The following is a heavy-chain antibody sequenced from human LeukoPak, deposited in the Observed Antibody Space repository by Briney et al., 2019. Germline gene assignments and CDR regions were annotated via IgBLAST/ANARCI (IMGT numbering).Heavy chain of an antibody. CDR1: GFTFDDYA. Sequence: GGSLRLSCAASGFTFDDYAMSWVRQAPGKGLEWVSGINWNGGSTGYADSVKGRFTISRDNAKNSLYLQMNSLRAEDMALYYCSSEEDWDRSYCYFSPHFDYWGQGTLVTVSS. D-gene: IGHD3-16*02. CDR2: INWNGGST. V-gene: IGHV3-20*04. CDR3: SSEEDWDRSYCYFSPHFDY. J-gene: IGHJ4*02.